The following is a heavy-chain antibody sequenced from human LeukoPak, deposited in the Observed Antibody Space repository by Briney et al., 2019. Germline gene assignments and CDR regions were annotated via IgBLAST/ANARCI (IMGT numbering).Heavy chain of an antibody. CDR3: AKAPGLYSSSWYNWFDP. CDR1: GFTFSSYG. V-gene: IGHV3-23*01. D-gene: IGHD6-13*01. Sequence: GGSLRLSCAASGFTFSSYGMSWVRQAPGKGLEWVSAISGSDAGTYYADSVKGRFTISRDNSKNTLYPQMNSLRAEDTAVYYCAKAPGLYSSSWYNWFDPWGQGTLVTVSS. CDR2: ISGSDAGT. J-gene: IGHJ5*02.